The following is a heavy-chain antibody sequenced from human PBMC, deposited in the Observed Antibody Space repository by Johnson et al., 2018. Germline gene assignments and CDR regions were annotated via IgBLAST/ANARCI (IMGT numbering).Heavy chain of an antibody. CDR1: GGTFTSSA. J-gene: IGHJ6*02. V-gene: IGHV1-69*01. CDR3: ATSTDIPPRSGMDV. Sequence: QVQLVQSGAEVKKPGSSVKVSCRASGGTFTSSAFSWVRQAPGLGLVWMGGIIPIFGSTNYAPKFQGRVTITAAESTGTAYMELSNLRSEDTAVYYCATSTDIPPRSGMDVWGQGTTVTVSS. D-gene: IGHD1-14*01. CDR2: IIPIFGST.